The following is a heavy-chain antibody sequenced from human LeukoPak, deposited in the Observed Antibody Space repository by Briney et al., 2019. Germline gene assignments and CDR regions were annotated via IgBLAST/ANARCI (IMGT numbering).Heavy chain of an antibody. V-gene: IGHV3-30*04. CDR1: GFTFSSYA. D-gene: IGHD3-3*01. J-gene: IGHJ4*02. CDR2: ISYDGSNK. CDR3: AGGTIFGVVNSFDY. Sequence: PGGSLRLSCAASGFTFSSYAMHWVRQAPGKGLEWVAVISYDGSNKYYADSVKGRFTISRDNSKNTLYLQMNSLRAEDTAVYYCAGGTIFGVVNSFDYWGQGTLVTVSS.